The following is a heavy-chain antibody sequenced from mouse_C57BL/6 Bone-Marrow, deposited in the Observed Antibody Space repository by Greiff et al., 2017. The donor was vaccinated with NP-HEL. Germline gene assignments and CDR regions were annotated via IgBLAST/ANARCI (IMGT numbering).Heavy chain of an antibody. CDR1: GYSITSCYY. CDR3: ARTYGSSRGYFDV. D-gene: IGHD1-1*01. V-gene: IGHV3-6*01. Sequence: EVQLVESGPGLVKPSQSLSLTCSVTGYSITSCYYWNWIRQFPGNKLEWMGYISYDGSNNYNPSLKNRISITRDTSKNQFFLKLNSVTTEDTATYYCARTYGSSRGYFDVWGTGTTVTVSS. J-gene: IGHJ1*03. CDR2: ISYDGSN.